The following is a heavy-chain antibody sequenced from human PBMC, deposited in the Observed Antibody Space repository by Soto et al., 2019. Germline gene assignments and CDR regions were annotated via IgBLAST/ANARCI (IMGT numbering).Heavy chain of an antibody. D-gene: IGHD3-3*01. CDR2: ISAYNGNT. CDR1: GYTFTSYG. V-gene: IGHV1-18*01. J-gene: IGHJ4*02. Sequence: GASVKVSCKASGYTFTSYGISWVRQAPGQGLEWMGWISAYNGNTNYAQKLQGRVTMTTDTSTSTAYMELRSLRSDDTAVYYCARVIPDSDFWSGYYYYFDYWGQGTLVTVPQ. CDR3: ARVIPDSDFWSGYYYYFDY.